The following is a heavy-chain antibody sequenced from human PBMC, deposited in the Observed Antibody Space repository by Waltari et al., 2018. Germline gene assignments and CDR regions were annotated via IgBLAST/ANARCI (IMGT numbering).Heavy chain of an antibody. CDR1: GGSISSSSYY. CDR2: NYYSGST. Sequence: QLQLQESGPGLVKPSETLSLTCTVSGGSISSSSYYWGWIRQPPGKGLEWIGSNYYSGSTYYNPSLKSRVTISVDTSKNQFSLKLSSVTAADTAVYYCARANTTVTKDFDYWGQGTLVTVSS. J-gene: IGHJ4*02. CDR3: ARANTTVTKDFDY. D-gene: IGHD4-17*01. V-gene: IGHV4-39*07.